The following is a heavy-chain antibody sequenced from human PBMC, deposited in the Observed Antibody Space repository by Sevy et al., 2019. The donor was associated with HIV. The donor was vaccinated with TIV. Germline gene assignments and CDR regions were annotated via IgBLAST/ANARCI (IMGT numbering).Heavy chain of an antibody. D-gene: IGHD3-16*01. CDR1: GTTFTTYTYA. J-gene: IGHJ4*02. Sequence: ASVKVSCKTSGTTFTTYTYAINWVRQAPGQGLEWMGWISTNTGNPTYAQGFTGRFVFSLDTSVTTAYLQISSLKADDTAVYYCAGGAAANFWGQGNLVTVSS. V-gene: IGHV7-4-1*02. CDR3: AGGAAANF. CDR2: ISTNTGNP.